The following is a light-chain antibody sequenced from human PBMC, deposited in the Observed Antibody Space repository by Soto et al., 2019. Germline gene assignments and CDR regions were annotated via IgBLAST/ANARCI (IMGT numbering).Light chain of an antibody. J-gene: IGLJ1*01. CDR3: AAWDDSLNHYV. Sequence: QSVQTQPPSASGTPGQRVTISCSGSSSNIGGNTVNWYQQLPGTAPKLLIYSNNQRPSGVPDRFSGSKSGTSASLAISGLQSEDEADYYCAAWDDSLNHYVFGTGTKVTVL. CDR2: SNN. V-gene: IGLV1-44*01. CDR1: SSNIGGNT.